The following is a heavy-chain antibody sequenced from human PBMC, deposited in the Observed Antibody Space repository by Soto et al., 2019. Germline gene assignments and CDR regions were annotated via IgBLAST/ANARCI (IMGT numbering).Heavy chain of an antibody. CDR3: VSDRGYGHASVPYS. J-gene: IGHJ4*02. D-gene: IGHD5-12*01. V-gene: IGHV3-30*03. CDR2: ISYDGGLQ. CDR1: GFTFTSYG. Sequence: QAHLVESGGGVVQPGRSLRLSCAASGFTFTSYGMHWVRQAPGTRLEWVAVISYDGGLQHYADSVKGRFTISRDNSKNMVRLQMDSLRAEDTAVYYCVSDRGYGHASVPYSWGQGTLVRVSS.